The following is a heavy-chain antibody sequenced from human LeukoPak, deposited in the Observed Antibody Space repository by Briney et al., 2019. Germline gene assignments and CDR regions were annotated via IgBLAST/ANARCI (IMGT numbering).Heavy chain of an antibody. D-gene: IGHD2/OR15-2a*01. Sequence: PGGSLRLSCAASGFTFSSYWMTWVRQAPGKGLEWVANIKQDGSKKSYVDSVKGRFTISKDNAKNTVYLQMNSLRAEDTAVYYCVSFYETYWGRGTLVTVSS. CDR2: IKQDGSKK. V-gene: IGHV3-7*01. CDR3: VSFYETY. J-gene: IGHJ4*02. CDR1: GFTFSSYW.